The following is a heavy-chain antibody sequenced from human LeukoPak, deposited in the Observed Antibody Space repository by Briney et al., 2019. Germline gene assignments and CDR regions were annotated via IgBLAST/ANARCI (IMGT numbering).Heavy chain of an antibody. D-gene: IGHD6-19*01. V-gene: IGHV3-11*04. J-gene: IGHJ4*02. CDR1: GFAFSNYW. CDR3: ARDLLLAVAGTGQGY. Sequence: PGGSLRLSCAASGFAFSNYWMSWVRQAPGKGLEWVSYISSSGSTIYYADSVKGRFTISRDNAKNSLYLQMNSLRAEDTAVYYCARDLLLAVAGTGQGYWGQGTLVTVSS. CDR2: ISSSGSTI.